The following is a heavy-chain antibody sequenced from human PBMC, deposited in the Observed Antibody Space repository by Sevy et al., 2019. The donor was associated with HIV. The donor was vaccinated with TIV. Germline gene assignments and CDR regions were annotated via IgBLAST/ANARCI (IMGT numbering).Heavy chain of an antibody. J-gene: IGHJ5*02. V-gene: IGHV4-59*01. Sequence: SETLSLTCTVFGGSISAYYWSWIRQSPEKGLQYIGYIYYTGSTNYNPSLKSRVTISVDTSKNQFSLRLTSVIAADTAIYYCARAPPVRSGDDALNWFDPWGQGTLVTVSS. CDR3: ARAPPVRSGDDALNWFDP. CDR1: GGSISAYY. CDR2: IYYTGST. D-gene: IGHD5-12*01.